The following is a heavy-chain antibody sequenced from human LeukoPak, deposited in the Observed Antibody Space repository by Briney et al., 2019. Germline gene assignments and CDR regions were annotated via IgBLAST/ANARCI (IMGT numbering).Heavy chain of an antibody. D-gene: IGHD2-15*01. CDR1: GFTFSSYA. CDR3: VKRPYCSGGSCYSLDY. CDR2: ISSNGGST. V-gene: IGHV3-64D*09. J-gene: IGHJ4*02. Sequence: PGGSLRLSCSASGFTFSSYAMHWVRQAPGKGLEYVSAISSNGGSTYYADSVKGRFTISRDNSKNTLYLQMSSLRAEDTAVYYCVKRPYCSGGSCYSLDYWGQGTLVTVSS.